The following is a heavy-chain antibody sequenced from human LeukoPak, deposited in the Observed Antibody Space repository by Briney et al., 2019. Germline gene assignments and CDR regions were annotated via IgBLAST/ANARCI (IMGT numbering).Heavy chain of an antibody. V-gene: IGHV4-59*01. Sequence: SETLSLTCIVSGGSISSYYWNWIRQPPGKGLEWIGYIYYSGSTNYNPSLKSRVTISVDTSKNQFSLKLSSVTAADTAVYYCARGGWYPESFQHWGQGALVTVPS. CDR1: GGSISSYY. J-gene: IGHJ1*01. D-gene: IGHD6-19*01. CDR2: IYYSGST. CDR3: ARGGWYPESFQH.